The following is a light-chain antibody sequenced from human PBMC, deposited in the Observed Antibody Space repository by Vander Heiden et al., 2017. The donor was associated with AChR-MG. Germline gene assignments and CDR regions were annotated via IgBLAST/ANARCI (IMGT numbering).Light chain of an antibody. CDR3: SSYTSSAPNYV. J-gene: IGLJ1*01. CDR1: SSDVGSYNY. V-gene: IGLV2-14*01. Sequence: QSALTQPASVSGAPGQSITIPCTGTSSDVGSYNYVSWYQQLPDKAPKVMIYDVSKRPSGVSNRLSGSKSGNTASLTISGLQAEDEADYYCSSYTSSAPNYVFGTGTKVTVL. CDR2: DVS.